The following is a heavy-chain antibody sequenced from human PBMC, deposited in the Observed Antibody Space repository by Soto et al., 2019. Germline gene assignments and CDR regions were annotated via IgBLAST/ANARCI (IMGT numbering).Heavy chain of an antibody. CDR3: TRDQSLPAFGDYYYGMDV. CDR2: IRSKAYGGTT. J-gene: IGHJ6*02. V-gene: IGHV3-49*05. D-gene: IGHD3-16*01. Sequence: EVQLVESGGGLVKPGRSLRLSCTASGFTFGDYAMSWFRQAPGKGLEWVVFIRSKAYGGTTEYAASVKGRFTISRDDSKSIADLQMNSLKTEDTAVYYCTRDQSLPAFGDYYYGMDVGGQGTTVTVAS. CDR1: GFTFGDYA.